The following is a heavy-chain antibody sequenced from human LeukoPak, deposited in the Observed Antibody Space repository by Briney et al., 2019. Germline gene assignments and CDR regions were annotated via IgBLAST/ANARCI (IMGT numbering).Heavy chain of an antibody. CDR1: GFTFDDYA. D-gene: IGHD6-13*01. V-gene: IGHV3-43D*04. J-gene: IGHJ1*01. CDR2: ISWDGGST. Sequence: GGSLGLSCAASGFTFDDYAMHWVRQAPGKGLEWVSLISWDGGSTYYADSVKGRFTISRDNSKNSLYLQMNSLRAEDTALYYCAKDIHSSSWYYFQHWGQGTLVTVSS. CDR3: AKDIHSSSWYYFQH.